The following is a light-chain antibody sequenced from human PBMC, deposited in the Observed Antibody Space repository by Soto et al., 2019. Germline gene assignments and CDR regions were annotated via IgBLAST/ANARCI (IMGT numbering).Light chain of an antibody. V-gene: IGKV1-5*01. CDR2: DAS. CDR1: QSISSW. Sequence: DIQMTQSPSTLSASVGDRVTITCRASQSISSWLAWYQQKPGKAPKLLIYDASSLESGVPSRFSRSGSGTEFTVNISSLQPDGFATDYWEQYNSYYTFGQGTKLEIK. J-gene: IGKJ2*01. CDR3: EQYNSYYT.